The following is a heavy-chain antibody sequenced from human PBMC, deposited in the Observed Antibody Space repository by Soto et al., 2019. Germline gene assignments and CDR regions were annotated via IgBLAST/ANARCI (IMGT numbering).Heavy chain of an antibody. V-gene: IGHV3-33*01. J-gene: IGHJ4*02. CDR2: IWSDGGNK. Sequence: QVQLVESGGGVVQPGRSPRLSCAASGFTFSSYGMHWVRQAPGKGLEWVAVIWSDGGNKYYADSVKGRFTISRDNSKNTLYLQMNSLRAEDTAVYYCARWGIAAGDYWGQGTLVTVSS. CDR1: GFTFSSYG. D-gene: IGHD6-13*01. CDR3: ARWGIAAGDY.